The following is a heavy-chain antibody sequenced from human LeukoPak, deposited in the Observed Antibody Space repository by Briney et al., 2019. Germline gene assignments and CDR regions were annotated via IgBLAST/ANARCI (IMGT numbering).Heavy chain of an antibody. D-gene: IGHD5-18*01. CDR2: INSDGSST. Sequence: GGSLRLFCAASGFTFSTYWMHWVRQAPGKGLVWVSHINSDGSSTSYADSVKGRFTISRDNAKNTLYLQMNSLRVEDTAVYYCAQGRLGYSYGAFDHWGQGTLVTVSS. CDR1: GFTFSTYW. V-gene: IGHV3-74*01. CDR3: AQGRLGYSYGAFDH. J-gene: IGHJ4*02.